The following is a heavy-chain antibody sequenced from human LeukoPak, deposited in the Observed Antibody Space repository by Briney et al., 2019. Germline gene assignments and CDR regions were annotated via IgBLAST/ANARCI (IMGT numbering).Heavy chain of an antibody. Sequence: GASVKVSCKASGYTFTSYGISWVRQAPGQGLEWMGWISAKNGNTNYAQNLQGRVTVTTDTSTTTVYMELRSLRSDDTAVYYCARPNTDAAGYFFDYWGQGTQVTVSS. CDR3: ARPNTDAAGYFFDY. D-gene: IGHD6-13*01. CDR1: GYTFTSYG. J-gene: IGHJ4*02. CDR2: ISAKNGNT. V-gene: IGHV1-18*01.